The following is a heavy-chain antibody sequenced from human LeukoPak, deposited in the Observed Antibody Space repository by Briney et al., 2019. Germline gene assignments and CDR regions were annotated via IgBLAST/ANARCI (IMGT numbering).Heavy chain of an antibody. J-gene: IGHJ2*01. CDR2: IYYSGST. CDR1: GGSISSYY. D-gene: IGHD6-19*01. V-gene: IGHV4-59*01. CDR3: ARRRAVAGSYWYFDL. Sequence: PSETLSLTCTVSGGSISSYYWSWIRQPPGKGLEWIGYIYYSGSTNYNPSLKSRVTISVDTCKNQFSLMLSSVTAADTAVYYCARRRAVAGSYWYFDLWGRGTLDTVSS.